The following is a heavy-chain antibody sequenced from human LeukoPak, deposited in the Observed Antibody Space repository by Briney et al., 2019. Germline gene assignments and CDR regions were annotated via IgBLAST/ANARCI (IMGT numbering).Heavy chain of an antibody. Sequence: GGSRRLSCAASGFTFDDYAMHWVRQAPGKGLEWVSGISWNSGSIGYADSVKGRFTISRDNAKNSLYLQMNSLRAEDTALYYCAKDTVGATTSFDYWGQGTLVTVSS. CDR3: AKDTVGATTSFDY. CDR1: GFTFDDYA. CDR2: ISWNSGSI. D-gene: IGHD1-26*01. J-gene: IGHJ4*02. V-gene: IGHV3-9*01.